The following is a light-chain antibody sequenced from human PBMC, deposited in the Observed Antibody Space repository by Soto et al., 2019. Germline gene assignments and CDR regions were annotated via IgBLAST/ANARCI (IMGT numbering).Light chain of an antibody. CDR3: QQYNSYSTWT. CDR2: KAS. V-gene: IGKV1-5*03. J-gene: IGKJ1*01. Sequence: DIQMTQSPSTLSGSVGDRVTITCRASQTISSWLAWYQQKPGKAPKLLIYKASTLKNGVPSRFSGSGSVTEFTLTVSSLQPDDFATYYCQQYNSYSTWTFGQGTKVDIK. CDR1: QTISSW.